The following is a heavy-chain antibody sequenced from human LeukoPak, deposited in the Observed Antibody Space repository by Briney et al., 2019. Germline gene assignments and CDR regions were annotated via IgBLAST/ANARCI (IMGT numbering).Heavy chain of an antibody. J-gene: IGHJ3*02. Sequence: PSETLSLTCAVYGGSFSGYYWTWIRQPPGKGLEWIGEINHRRSTNYNPSLKSRVTISVDTSKNQFSLKLSSVTAADTAVYFCARGPYSYDSSGAFDIWGQGTMVTVSS. D-gene: IGHD3-22*01. CDR3: ARGPYSYDSSGAFDI. CDR1: GGSFSGYY. CDR2: INHRRST. V-gene: IGHV4-34*01.